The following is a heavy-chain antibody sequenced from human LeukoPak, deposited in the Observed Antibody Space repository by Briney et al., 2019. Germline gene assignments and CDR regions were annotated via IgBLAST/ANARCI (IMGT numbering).Heavy chain of an antibody. CDR2: ISYDGSNK. V-gene: IGHV3-30*18. D-gene: IGHD3-10*01. J-gene: IGHJ4*02. CDR3: AKDGSEGSPYFDY. CDR1: GFSFSSYG. Sequence: GGFLRLSCAASGFSFSSYGMYWVRQAPGKGLERVAVISYDGSNKYYADSVKGRFTISRDNSNNTLYRQMNSLRAEDTAVYYCAKDGSEGSPYFDYWGQGTLVTVSS.